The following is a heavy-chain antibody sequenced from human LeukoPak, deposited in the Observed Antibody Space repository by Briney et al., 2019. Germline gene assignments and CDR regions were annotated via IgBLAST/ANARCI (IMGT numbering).Heavy chain of an antibody. CDR2: IYYSGST. V-gene: IGHV4-39*01. CDR1: GGSISSSSYY. D-gene: IGHD3-9*01. CDR3: ARRDFDSKLDY. J-gene: IGHJ4*02. Sequence: SETLSLTCTVSGGSISSSSYYWGWIRQPPGKGLEWIGSIYYSGSTYYNPSLKSRVTISVDTSKNQFSLKLSSVTAADTAVYYCARRDFDSKLDYWGQGTLVTVSS.